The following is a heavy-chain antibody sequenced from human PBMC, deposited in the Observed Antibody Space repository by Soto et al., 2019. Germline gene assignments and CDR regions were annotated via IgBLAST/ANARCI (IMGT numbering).Heavy chain of an antibody. CDR1: VFSFNIYA. D-gene: IGHD3-3*01. V-gene: IGHV3-23*01. CDR2: ISGSGENT. Sequence: PGGSLRLSCAASVFSFNIYAMSLVRQAPGKGLEWVCAISGSGENTYYADSVKGRFAISRDNSKNTLYLQMNNLRVEDKAVYYCADGGEWSFNFEYWGQGTMVTVSS. CDR3: ADGGEWSFNFEY. J-gene: IGHJ4*02.